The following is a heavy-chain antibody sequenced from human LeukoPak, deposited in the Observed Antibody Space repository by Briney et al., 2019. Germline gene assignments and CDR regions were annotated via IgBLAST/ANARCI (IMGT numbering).Heavy chain of an antibody. Sequence: QPGGSLRLSCEASQFTFRRFAMSWIRQAPGTGLEWVSTLSGSGTATYYADSVKGRFTTSRDNSKDTLYLQMDNLRADDTAVYYCAKHLGSHSFLFYYMDVWGTGTSVIVSS. D-gene: IGHD2-21*01. CDR2: LSGSGTAT. J-gene: IGHJ6*03. CDR3: AKHLGSHSFLFYYMDV. CDR1: QFTFRRFA. V-gene: IGHV3-23*01.